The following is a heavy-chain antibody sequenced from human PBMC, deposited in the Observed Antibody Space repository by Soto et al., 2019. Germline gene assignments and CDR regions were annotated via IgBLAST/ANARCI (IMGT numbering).Heavy chain of an antibody. J-gene: IGHJ4*02. D-gene: IGHD3-3*01. CDR1: GFTFSSYS. Sequence: SLRLSCAASGFTFSSYSMNWVRQAPGKGLEWISYISTTSSFIYYADSVKGRFTISRDNAKNSLFLQMNSLRDEDTAVYYCARKGVAFDYWGQGALVTVSS. V-gene: IGHV3-48*02. CDR2: ISTTSSFI. CDR3: ARKGVAFDY.